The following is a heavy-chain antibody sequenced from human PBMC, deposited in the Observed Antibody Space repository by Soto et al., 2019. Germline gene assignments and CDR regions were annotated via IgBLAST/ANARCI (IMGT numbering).Heavy chain of an antibody. V-gene: IGHV1-69*13. CDR1: GCTFSSYA. J-gene: IGHJ4*02. CDR3: ARGGDGYYQYYFDY. D-gene: IGHD3-3*01. CDR2: IIPIFGTA. Sequence: SVKVSCKASGCTFSSYAISWVRQAPGQGLEWMGGIIPIFGTANYAQKFQGRVTITADESTSTAYMELSSLRSEDTAVYYCARGGDGYYQYYFDYWGQGTLVTVSS.